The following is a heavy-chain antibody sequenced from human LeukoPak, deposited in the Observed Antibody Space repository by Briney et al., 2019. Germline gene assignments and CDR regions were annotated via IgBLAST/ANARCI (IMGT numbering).Heavy chain of an antibody. D-gene: IGHD6-19*01. CDR3: ARLESSGLTLDY. J-gene: IGHJ4*02. CDR1: GGSISSSSYY. V-gene: IGHV4-39*01. CDR2: IYYSGST. Sequence: SETLPLTCTVSGGSISSSSYYWGWIRQPPGKGLEWIGSIYYSGSTYYNPSLKSRVTISVDTSKNQFSLKLSSVTAADTAVYYCARLESSGLTLDYWGQGTLVTVSS.